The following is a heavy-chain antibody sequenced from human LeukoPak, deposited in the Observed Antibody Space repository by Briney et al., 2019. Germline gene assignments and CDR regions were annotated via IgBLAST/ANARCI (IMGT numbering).Heavy chain of an antibody. D-gene: IGHD2-8*01. CDR1: GFTFSSYA. Sequence: PGGSLRLSCAASGFTFSSYAMNWVRQAPGKGLEWVSRISDSGSGGSTYYADSVKGRFTISRDNSKNTLYLQMNSLRAEDTAVYYCAKSIGGGYNAFDIWGQGTMVTVSS. CDR2: ISDSGSGGST. V-gene: IGHV3-23*01. J-gene: IGHJ3*02. CDR3: AKSIGGGYNAFDI.